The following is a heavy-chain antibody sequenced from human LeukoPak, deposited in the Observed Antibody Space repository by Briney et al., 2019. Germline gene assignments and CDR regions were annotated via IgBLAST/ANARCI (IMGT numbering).Heavy chain of an antibody. Sequence: PGGSLRHSCADSGFTFRSYGMHWVREAPGKGVEWGAVISYDGSNKYYADSVKGRFTISRDYSKNTLYLQMNSLRAEDTAVYYCAKNVWYSGPFVYWGQGTLVTVSS. J-gene: IGHJ4*02. V-gene: IGHV3-30*18. CDR1: GFTFRSYG. CDR2: ISYDGSNK. CDR3: AKNVWYSGPFVY. D-gene: IGHD1-26*01.